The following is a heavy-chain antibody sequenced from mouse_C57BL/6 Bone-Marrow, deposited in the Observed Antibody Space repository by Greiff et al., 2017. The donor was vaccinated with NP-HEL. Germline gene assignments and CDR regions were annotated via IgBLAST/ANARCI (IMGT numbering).Heavy chain of an antibody. Sequence: VQLQQSGAELVRPGASVTLSCKASGYTFTDYEMHWVKQTPVHGLEWIGAIDPETGGTAYNQKFKGKAILTADKSSSTAYMELRSLTSEDSAVYYCTYYDYDERYFDVWGTGTTVTVSS. V-gene: IGHV1-15*01. CDR1: GYTFTDYE. CDR3: TYYDYDERYFDV. J-gene: IGHJ1*03. CDR2: IDPETGGT. D-gene: IGHD2-4*01.